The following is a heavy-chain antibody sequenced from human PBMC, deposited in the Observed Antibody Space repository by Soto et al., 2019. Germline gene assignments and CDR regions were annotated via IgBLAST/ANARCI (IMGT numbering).Heavy chain of an antibody. V-gene: IGHV1-69*05. Sequence: QVQLVQSGAEVKKPGSSVKVSCKASGGTFSSYAISWVRQAPGQGLEWMGGIIPIFGTANYAQKFQGRVRITXXEXTXXAYMELSSLRSEDTAVYYCARDIYGSGSYPPSFDYWGQGTLVTVSS. CDR3: ARDIYGSGSYPPSFDY. D-gene: IGHD3-10*01. CDR1: GGTFSSYA. CDR2: IIPIFGTA. J-gene: IGHJ4*02.